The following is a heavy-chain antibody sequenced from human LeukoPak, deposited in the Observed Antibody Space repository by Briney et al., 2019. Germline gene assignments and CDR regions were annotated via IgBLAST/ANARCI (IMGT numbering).Heavy chain of an antibody. CDR2: IGYSGNYI. D-gene: IGHD3/OR15-3a*01. Sequence: PGGSLRLSCAAFGFTFSSYAMAWVRQAPGKGLEWVSSIGYSGNYIYYADSMRGRFTISRDNSKNSLFLQMHSLGVEDTAVYYCARMHLFGLGYYYYYYMDVWGKGTTVTVSS. CDR1: GFTFSSYA. CDR3: ARMHLFGLGYYYYYYMDV. J-gene: IGHJ6*03. V-gene: IGHV3-21*01.